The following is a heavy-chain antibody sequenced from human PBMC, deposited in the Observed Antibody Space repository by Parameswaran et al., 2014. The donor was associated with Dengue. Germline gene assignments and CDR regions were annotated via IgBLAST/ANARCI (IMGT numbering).Heavy chain of an antibody. Sequence: WVRQAPGQGLEWMELVDPEDGETIYAEKFQGRVTITADTSTDTAYMELSSLRSEDTAVYYCATDLTMVRGVITSPVGWGQGTLVTVSS. CDR3: ATDLTMVRGVITSPVG. J-gene: IGHJ4*02. D-gene: IGHD3-10*01. V-gene: IGHV1-69-2*01. CDR2: VDPEDGET.